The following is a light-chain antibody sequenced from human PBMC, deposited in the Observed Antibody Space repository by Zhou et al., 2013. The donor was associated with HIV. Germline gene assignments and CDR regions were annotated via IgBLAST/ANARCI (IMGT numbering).Light chain of an antibody. CDR1: QSVGSSY. CDR3: QQYDTWPS. J-gene: IGKJ2*01. Sequence: PGERATLSCRASQSVGSSYLAWYQQKFGQAPRLLIYDTSTRATGIPARFSGSGSGREFTLTISSLQSEDFALYFCQQYDTWPSFGQGTKLQIK. V-gene: IGKV3-15*01. CDR2: DTS.